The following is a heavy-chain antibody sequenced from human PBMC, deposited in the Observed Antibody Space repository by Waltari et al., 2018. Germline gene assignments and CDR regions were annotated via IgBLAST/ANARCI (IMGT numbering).Heavy chain of an antibody. CDR2: IFQCGST. J-gene: IGHJ4*02. CDR3: GRVGTGSRKLDY. D-gene: IGHD2-8*02. CDR1: GYSISSGYF. Sequence: QVQLQESGPGLVKPSETLSLTCAVTGYSISSGYFWGWIRQPPGKGLEWVGSIFQCGSTYYNPSLKSRVIISVDTSKNQFSLNLSSVTAADTAVYYCGRVGTGSRKLDYWGQRTLVTVSS. V-gene: IGHV4-38-2*01.